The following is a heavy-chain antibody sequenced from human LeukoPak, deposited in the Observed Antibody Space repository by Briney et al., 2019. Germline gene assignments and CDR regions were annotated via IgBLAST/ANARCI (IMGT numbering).Heavy chain of an antibody. Sequence: SETLSLTCTVSGGSISSYHWSWIRQPPGKGLEWIGYIYYSGSTNYNPSLKSRVTISVDTSKNQFSLKLSSVTAADTAVYYCARYYDFWSGYYNWFDPWGQGTLVTVSS. CDR3: ARYYDFWSGYYNWFDP. CDR1: GGSISSYH. J-gene: IGHJ5*02. V-gene: IGHV4-59*01. D-gene: IGHD3-3*01. CDR2: IYYSGST.